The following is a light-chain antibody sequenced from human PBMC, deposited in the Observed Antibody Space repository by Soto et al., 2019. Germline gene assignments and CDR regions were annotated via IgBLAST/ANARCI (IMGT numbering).Light chain of an antibody. CDR3: TSYTRDTALV. CDR1: SSDVGTYNY. CDR2: EVS. J-gene: IGLJ1*01. Sequence: QSALTQPASVSGSPGQSITISCTGTSSDVGTYNYASWYQHHPGKAPKLIIYEVSNRPSGVSNRFSGSKSGSTASLTISGLQAEDEADYHCTSYTRDTALVFGTGTKVTVL. V-gene: IGLV2-14*01.